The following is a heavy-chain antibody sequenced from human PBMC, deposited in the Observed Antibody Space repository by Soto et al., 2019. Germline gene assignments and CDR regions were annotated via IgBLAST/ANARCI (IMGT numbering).Heavy chain of an antibody. CDR2: INAGNGNT. D-gene: IGHD4-17*01. V-gene: IGHV1-3*01. J-gene: IGHJ4*02. CDR1: GYTFTSYA. Sequence: QVQLVQSGAEVKKPGASVKVSCKASGYTFTSYAMHWVRQAPGQRLEWMGWINAGNGNTKYSQKFQGRVTITRDTSASTAYMELSSLRSEDTAVYYCARDSAYTTVNNPYYFDYWGQGTLVTVSS. CDR3: ARDSAYTTVNNPYYFDY.